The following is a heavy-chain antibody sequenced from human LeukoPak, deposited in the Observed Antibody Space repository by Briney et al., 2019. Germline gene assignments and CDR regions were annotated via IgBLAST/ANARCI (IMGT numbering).Heavy chain of an antibody. J-gene: IGHJ4*02. CDR2: IKQDGSEK. CDR3: ARDGDRFRFLEWLWYFDY. D-gene: IGHD3-3*01. CDR1: GFTFSSYW. V-gene: IGHV3-7*01. Sequence: GGSLRLSCAASGFTFSSYWMSWVRQAPGKGLEWVANIKQDGSEKYYVDSVKGRFTISRDNAKNSLYLQMNSLRAEDTAVYYCARDGDRFRFLEWLWYFDYWGQGTLVTVSS.